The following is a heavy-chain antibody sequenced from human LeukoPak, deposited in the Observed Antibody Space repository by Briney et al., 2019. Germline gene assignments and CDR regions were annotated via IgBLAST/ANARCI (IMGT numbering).Heavy chain of an antibody. V-gene: IGHV3-33*06. D-gene: IGHD1-26*01. CDR3: AKDWDPDY. CDR1: GFTFSSFG. CDR2: ISFDESNK. J-gene: IGHJ4*02. Sequence: PGGSLRLSCAASGFTFSSFGMHWVRQAPGKGLEWVAVISFDESNKYYGDSVKGRFTISRDNSKNTLYLQMNSLRAEDTAVYYCAKDWDPDYWGQGTLVTVSS.